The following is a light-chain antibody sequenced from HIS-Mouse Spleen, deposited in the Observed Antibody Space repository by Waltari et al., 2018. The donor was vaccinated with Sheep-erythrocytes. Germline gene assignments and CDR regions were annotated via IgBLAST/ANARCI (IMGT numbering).Light chain of an antibody. V-gene: IGKV3-11*01. Sequence: EIVLTQSPATLSLSPGERATLSFSASQSVSSYLAWYQQKPGQAPRLLIYDASNRATGIPARFSGSGSGTDFTLTISSLEPEDFAVYYCQQRSNWYTFGQGTKLEIK. CDR2: DAS. CDR3: QQRSNWYT. CDR1: QSVSSY. J-gene: IGKJ2*01.